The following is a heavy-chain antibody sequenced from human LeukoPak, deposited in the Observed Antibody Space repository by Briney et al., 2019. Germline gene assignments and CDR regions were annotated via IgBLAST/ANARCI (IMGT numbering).Heavy chain of an antibody. CDR2: IYYSGST. J-gene: IGHJ4*02. V-gene: IGHV4-59*01. Sequence: PSETLSLTCTVSGGSISSYYWSWIRQPPGKGLEWIGHIYYSGSTNYNPSLKSRVTISVDTSKNQFSLKLSSVTAADTAVYYCARRIGSYYPDWGQGTLVTVSS. CDR1: GGSISSYY. D-gene: IGHD1-26*01. CDR3: ARRIGSYYPD.